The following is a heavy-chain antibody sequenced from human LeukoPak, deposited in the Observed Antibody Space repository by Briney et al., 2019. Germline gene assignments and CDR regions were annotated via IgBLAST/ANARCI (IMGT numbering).Heavy chain of an antibody. CDR1: GFTFSNYV. CDR2: ISGSGGST. V-gene: IGHV3-23*01. Sequence: PGGSLRLSCAASGFTFSNYVMSWVRQAPGKGLEWVSAISGSGGSTYYADSVKGRFTISRDNSKNTLYLQMNSLRAEDTAVYYCAREVDTAMAYDAFDIWGQGTMVTVSS. J-gene: IGHJ3*02. D-gene: IGHD5-18*01. CDR3: AREVDTAMAYDAFDI.